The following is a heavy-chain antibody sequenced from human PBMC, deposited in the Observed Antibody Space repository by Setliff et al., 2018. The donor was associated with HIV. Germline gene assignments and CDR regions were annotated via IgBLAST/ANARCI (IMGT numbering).Heavy chain of an antibody. J-gene: IGHJ4*02. Sequence: SETLSLTCAVYGGSFSGYYWSWIRQPPGKGLEWIGEINHSGSTNYNPSLKSRVTISVDTSKNQFSLKLSSVTAADTAVYYCARAPPPYYYDSSGYYDYWGQGTLVT. D-gene: IGHD3-22*01. CDR3: ARAPPPYYYDSSGYYDY. CDR2: INHSGST. V-gene: IGHV4-34*01. CDR1: GGSFSGYY.